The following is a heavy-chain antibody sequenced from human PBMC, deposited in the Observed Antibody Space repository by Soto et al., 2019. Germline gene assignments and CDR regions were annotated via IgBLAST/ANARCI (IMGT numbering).Heavy chain of an antibody. CDR2: IYYSGNP. V-gene: IGHV4-31*03. CDR1: GDSINSGGYY. D-gene: IGHD1-26*01. Sequence: QVQLQESGPGLVKPSQTLSLTCIVPGDSINSGGYYWSWIRQPPGKGLEWIGYIYYSGNPYYNPSLKNRLSICVETTNIPFYLGLASVTGADTGIYYCARNRYFDRRWDRNSGSFDYWGPGTLVAVAS. J-gene: IGHJ4*02. CDR3: ARNRYFDRRWDRNSGSFDY.